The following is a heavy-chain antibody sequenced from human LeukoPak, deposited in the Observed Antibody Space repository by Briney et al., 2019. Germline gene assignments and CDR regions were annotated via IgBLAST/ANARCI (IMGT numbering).Heavy chain of an antibody. V-gene: IGHV3-66*01. CDR1: GFTFSSYA. D-gene: IGHD4-23*01. CDR2: ISNTGTT. Sequence: PGGSLRLSCAASGFTFSSYAMTWVRQAPGKGLEWVSVISNTGTTYYADSVKGRLTISRDSSKNTMYLQMNSLRTEDTAVYYCAGYGGYSFWGQGTLVTVSS. J-gene: IGHJ4*02. CDR3: AGYGGYSF.